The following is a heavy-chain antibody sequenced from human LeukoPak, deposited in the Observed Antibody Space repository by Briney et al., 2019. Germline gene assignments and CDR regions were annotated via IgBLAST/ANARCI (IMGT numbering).Heavy chain of an antibody. CDR1: GFIFSDYY. Sequence: GASVKVSCKASGFIFSDYYIHWVQQAPGKGLEWMGRVDPEDGEIRYAENFQGRVTITADTSAGTASMELSGLRSEDTAVYYCTREPPPRNLVLTGANYGYFDSWGQGTLVTVSS. CDR3: TREPPPRNLVLTGANYGYFDS. V-gene: IGHV1-69-2*01. J-gene: IGHJ4*02. D-gene: IGHD4/OR15-4a*01. CDR2: VDPEDGEI.